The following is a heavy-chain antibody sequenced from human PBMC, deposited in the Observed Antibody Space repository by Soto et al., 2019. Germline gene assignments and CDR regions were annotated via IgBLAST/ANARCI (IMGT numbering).Heavy chain of an antibody. V-gene: IGHV4-39*01. D-gene: IGHD5-12*01. J-gene: IGHJ6*02. CDR1: GGSISSSSYY. CDR3: ARREDSRDGYNSGVIFNYYYGMDV. Sequence: SETLSLTCTVSGGSISSSSYYWGWIRQPPGKGLEWIGSIYYSGSTYYNPSLKSRVTISVDTSKNQFSLKLSSVTAADTTVYYCARREDSRDGYNSGVIFNYYYGMDVWGQGTTVTVSS. CDR2: IYYSGST.